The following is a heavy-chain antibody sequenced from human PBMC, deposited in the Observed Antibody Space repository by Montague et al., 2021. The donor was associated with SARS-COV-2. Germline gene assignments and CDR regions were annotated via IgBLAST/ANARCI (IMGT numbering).Heavy chain of an antibody. D-gene: IGHD3-10*01. V-gene: IGHV4-61*01. CDR3: ATYWQGGSGRGS. CDR2: IDYGGSP. CDR1: GVSVSNRHTH. Sequence: SETLSLTCTASGVSVSNRHTHWSWIRQSPGKGLEWIGHIDYGGSPNYSPSLHSRVTISLDTSKNQLSLRLNSATAADTAVYYCATYWQGGSGRGSWGQGTLVTVSS. J-gene: IGHJ5*02.